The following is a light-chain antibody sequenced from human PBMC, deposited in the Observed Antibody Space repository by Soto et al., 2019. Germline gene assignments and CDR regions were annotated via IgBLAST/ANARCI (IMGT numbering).Light chain of an antibody. Sequence: DIVLTQSPGTLSLSPGERATLSCRASQSVGSIYLAWYQQKPGQAPRLLIHGASSRATGIPDRFSGSGSGTDFTLTISRLEPEDFAVYYCQQYGSSPRTFGQGTKVGIK. J-gene: IGKJ1*01. CDR3: QQYGSSPRT. V-gene: IGKV3-20*01. CDR1: QSVGSIY. CDR2: GAS.